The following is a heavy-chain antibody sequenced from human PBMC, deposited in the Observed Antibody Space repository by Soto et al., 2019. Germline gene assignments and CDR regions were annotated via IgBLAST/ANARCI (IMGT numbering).Heavy chain of an antibody. J-gene: IGHJ6*03. CDR3: ASSGQGTMVRGWFYYYYMDV. CDR1: GGSISSSSYY. V-gene: IGHV4-39*01. D-gene: IGHD3-10*01. CDR2: IYYSGST. Sequence: PSETLSLTCTVSGGSISSSSYYWGWIRQPPGKGLEWIGSIYYSGSTYYNPSLKSRVTISVDTSKNQFSLKLSSVTAADTAVYYCASSGQGTMVRGWFYYYYMDVWGKGTTVTVSS.